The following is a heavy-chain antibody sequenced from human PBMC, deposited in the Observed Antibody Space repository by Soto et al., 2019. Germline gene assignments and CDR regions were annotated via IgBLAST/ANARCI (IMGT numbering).Heavy chain of an antibody. CDR2: INVGNGNT. CDR1: GYTFTSYA. D-gene: IGHD2-8*01. Sequence: QVQLVQSGAEVKKPGASVKVSCKASGYTFTSYAMHWVRQAPGQRLEWMGWINVGNGNTKYSQKFQGRVTITMDTPASTTYMELSSLRSEDTTVYYCARANGAFDIWGQGTMVTVSS. CDR3: ARANGAFDI. V-gene: IGHV1-3*01. J-gene: IGHJ3*02.